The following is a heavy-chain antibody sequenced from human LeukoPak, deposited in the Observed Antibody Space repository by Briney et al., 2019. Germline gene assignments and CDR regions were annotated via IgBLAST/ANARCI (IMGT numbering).Heavy chain of an antibody. D-gene: IGHD2-2*01. CDR2: ISAYNGNT. CDR3: ARDILGYCSSTSCYEGGWFDP. Sequence: ASVKVSCKASGYTFTSYGISWVRQAPGQGLEWMGWISAYNGNTNYAQKLRGRVTMTTDTSTSTAYMELRSLRSDDTAVYYCARDILGYCSSTSCYEGGWFDPWGQGTLVTVSS. V-gene: IGHV1-18*04. J-gene: IGHJ5*02. CDR1: GYTFTSYG.